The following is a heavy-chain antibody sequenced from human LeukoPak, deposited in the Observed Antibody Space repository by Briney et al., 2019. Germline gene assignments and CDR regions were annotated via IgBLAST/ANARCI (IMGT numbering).Heavy chain of an antibody. V-gene: IGHV1-69*05. CDR3: ARGPPEQQLVY. CDR1: GGTFSSYA. J-gene: IGHJ4*02. Sequence: SVKVSCKASGGTFSSYAISWVRQAPGQGLEWMGRIIPIFGTANYAQKFQGRVTISTDESTSTDYMELSSVRSEDTAVYCCARGPPEQQLVYWGQGTLVTVSS. D-gene: IGHD6-13*01. CDR2: IIPIFGTA.